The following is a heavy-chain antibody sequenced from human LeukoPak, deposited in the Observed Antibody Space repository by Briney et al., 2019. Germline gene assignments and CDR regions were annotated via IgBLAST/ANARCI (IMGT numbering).Heavy chain of an antibody. Sequence: GGSLRLSCAASGFTFSRYSMNWVRQAPGKGLEWVSSISSGSSYMYYADSVKGRFTISRDNAKNSLSLQMNSLGAEDTAVYYCATNDGYNSYFDYWGQGTLVTVSS. CDR1: GFTFSRYS. D-gene: IGHD5-24*01. CDR3: ATNDGYNSYFDY. CDR2: ISSGSSYM. J-gene: IGHJ4*02. V-gene: IGHV3-21*01.